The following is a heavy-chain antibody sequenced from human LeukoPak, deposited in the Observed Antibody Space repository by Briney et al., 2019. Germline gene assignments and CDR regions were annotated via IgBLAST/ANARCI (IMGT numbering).Heavy chain of an antibody. CDR3: ASAVGYHDSSGHFYFDY. D-gene: IGHD3-22*01. CDR2: IYYSGST. CDR1: GGSISSSSYY. J-gene: IGHJ4*02. V-gene: IGHV4-39*07. Sequence: SETLSLTCTVSGGSISSSSYYWGWIRQPPGKGLEWIGSIYYSGSTYYNPSLKSRVTISVDTSKNQFSLKLSSVTAADTAVYYCASAVGYHDSSGHFYFDYWGQGTLVTVSS.